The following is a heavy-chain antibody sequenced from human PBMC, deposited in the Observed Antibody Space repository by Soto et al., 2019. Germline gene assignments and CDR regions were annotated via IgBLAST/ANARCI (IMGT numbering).Heavy chain of an antibody. CDR1: GGSISSSNW. CDR2: IYHSGST. Sequence: PSETLSLTCAVSGGSISSSNWWSWVRQPPGKGLEWIGEIYHSGSTNYNPSLKSRVTISVDKSKNQFSLKLSSVTAADTAVYYCAREGLGYYGSGSYYSPKPVDAFDIWGQGTMVTVSS. V-gene: IGHV4-4*02. D-gene: IGHD3-10*01. CDR3: AREGLGYYGSGSYYSPKPVDAFDI. J-gene: IGHJ3*02.